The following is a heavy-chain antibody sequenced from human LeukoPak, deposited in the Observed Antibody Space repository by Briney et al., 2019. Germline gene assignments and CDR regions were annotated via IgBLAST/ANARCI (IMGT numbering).Heavy chain of an antibody. V-gene: IGHV4-39*01. CDR2: IYYSGST. Sequence: SETLSLTCTVSGGSISSSSYYWGWIRQPPGKGLEWIGSIYYSGSTYYNPSLKSRVTISVDTSKNLFSLKLSSVTAADTAVYYCAVYDSSGYWFDYWGQGTLVTVSS. CDR1: GGSISSSSYY. CDR3: AVYDSSGYWFDY. D-gene: IGHD3-22*01. J-gene: IGHJ4*02.